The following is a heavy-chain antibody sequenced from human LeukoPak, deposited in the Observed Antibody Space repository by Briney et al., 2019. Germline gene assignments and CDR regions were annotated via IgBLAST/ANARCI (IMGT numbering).Heavy chain of an antibody. CDR3: ARAFYYYDSSGPHFDY. Sequence: ASVKVSCKASGGTFSSHAISWVRQAPGQGLEWMGGIIPIFGTANYAQKFQGRVTITADESTSTSYMELSSLRSEDTAVYYCARAFYYYDSSGPHFDYWGQGTLVTVSS. CDR2: IIPIFGTA. J-gene: IGHJ4*02. V-gene: IGHV1-69*13. D-gene: IGHD3-22*01. CDR1: GGTFSSHA.